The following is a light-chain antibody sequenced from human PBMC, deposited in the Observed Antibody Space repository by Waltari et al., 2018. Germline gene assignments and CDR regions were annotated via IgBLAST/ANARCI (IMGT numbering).Light chain of an antibody. CDR2: ENT. CDR3: QSYDNSLRGSVL. Sequence: SVLTQAPSVPGAPGQPVTISCTGGDSTIAASGVTWYQHLPERVPKLLIYENTNRPSGVPDRFSGSKSGTSASLAIEGLQPEDEGDYYCQSYDNSLRGSVLFGGGTKVTV. J-gene: IGLJ3*02. V-gene: IGLV1-40*01. CDR1: DSTIAASG.